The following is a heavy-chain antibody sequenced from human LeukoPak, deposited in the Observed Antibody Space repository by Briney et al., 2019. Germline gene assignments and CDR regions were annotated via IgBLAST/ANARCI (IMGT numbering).Heavy chain of an antibody. J-gene: IGHJ6*03. Sequence: GGSLRLSCAASGFTVSTNYMTWIRQAPGKGLEWVSVMYTLGNTNYADSMRGRFTISRDNSKNTLYLQMNSLRAEDTAVYYCAGYGGSYPYYMDVWGKGTTVTISS. D-gene: IGHD1-26*01. CDR2: MYTLGNT. CDR1: GFTVSTNY. CDR3: AGYGGSYPYYMDV. V-gene: IGHV3-66*01.